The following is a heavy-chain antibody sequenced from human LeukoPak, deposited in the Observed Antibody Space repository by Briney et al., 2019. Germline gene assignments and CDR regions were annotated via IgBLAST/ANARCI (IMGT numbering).Heavy chain of an antibody. J-gene: IGHJ6*03. V-gene: IGHV3-33*06. Sequence: PGRSLRLSCAASGFTFSSYGMHWVRQAPGKGREWVAVIWYDGSNKYYADSVKGRFIISRDNSKNTLYLQMNSLRAEDTAVYYCAKDRRGDFFYYMDVWGKGTTVTVSS. CDR3: AKDRRGDFFYYMDV. CDR1: GFTFSSYG. CDR2: IWYDGSNK. D-gene: IGHD3-3*01.